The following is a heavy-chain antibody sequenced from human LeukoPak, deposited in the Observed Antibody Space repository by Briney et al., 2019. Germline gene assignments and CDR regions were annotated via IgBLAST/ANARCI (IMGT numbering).Heavy chain of an antibody. J-gene: IGHJ5*02. V-gene: IGHV3-43*02. CDR1: GFTFDDYA. CDR3: TRDSGTYNWFDP. CDR2: ISGDGGTT. Sequence: GGSLRPSCAASGFTFDDYAMHWVRQAPGKGLEWVSLISGDGGTTSYADSVKGRFTISRDNSKSSLYLQMNSLRTEDTALYYCTRDSGTYNWFDPWGQGTLVTVSS. D-gene: IGHD1-26*01.